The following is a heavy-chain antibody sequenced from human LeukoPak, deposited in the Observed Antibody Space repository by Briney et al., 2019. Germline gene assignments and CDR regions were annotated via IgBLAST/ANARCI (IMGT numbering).Heavy chain of an antibody. Sequence: GGSLRLSCAASGFTFSSYSMNWARQAPGKGLEWLSYISSSSTIYYADSVKGRFTISRDNAKNSLYLQMNSLRAEDTALYYCARGDTAMEYWGQGTLVTVSS. CDR2: ISSSSTI. CDR3: ARGDTAMEY. J-gene: IGHJ4*02. CDR1: GFTFSSYS. V-gene: IGHV3-48*01. D-gene: IGHD5-18*01.